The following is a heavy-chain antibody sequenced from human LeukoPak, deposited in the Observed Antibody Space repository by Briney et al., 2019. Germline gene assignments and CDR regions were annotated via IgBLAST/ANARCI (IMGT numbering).Heavy chain of an antibody. J-gene: IGHJ4*02. CDR2: IYSGGTT. V-gene: IGHV3-66*01. CDR1: GFSVSNYY. CDR3: GRDWFKTGDPAS. Sequence: GGSLRLSCEASGFSVSNYYMSWVRQAPGKGLEGVSVIYSGGTTHYQDSVKGRLTISRDNSKNTLYLQMSNLRVEDTAVYYCGRDWFKTGDPASWGQGTLVIVSS. D-gene: IGHD7-27*01.